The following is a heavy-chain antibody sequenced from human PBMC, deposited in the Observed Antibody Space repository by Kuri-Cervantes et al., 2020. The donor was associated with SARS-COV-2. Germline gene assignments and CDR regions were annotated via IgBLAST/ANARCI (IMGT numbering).Heavy chain of an antibody. V-gene: IGHV4-30-4*08. CDR3: ARDLSAGPNWFDP. Sequence: LRPSCTVSGGSISSGDYYWSWIRQPPGKGLEWIGYIYYSGSTYYNPSLKSRVTISVDTSKNQFSLKLSSVTAADTTVYYCARDLSAGPNWFDPWGQGTLVTVSS. J-gene: IGHJ5*02. CDR1: GGSISSGDYY. CDR2: IYYSGST. D-gene: IGHD6-13*01.